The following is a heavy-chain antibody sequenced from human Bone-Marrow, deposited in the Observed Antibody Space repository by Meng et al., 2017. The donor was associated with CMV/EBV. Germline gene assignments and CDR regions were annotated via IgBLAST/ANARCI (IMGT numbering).Heavy chain of an antibody. Sequence: SETLSFTCTVSGGSISSSSYYWGWIRQPPGKGLERIGSIYYSGSTYYNPSLKSQVTISVDTSKNQFSLKLSSVTAADTAVYHCARRVGATTIDYWGQGTLVTVSS. V-gene: IGHV4-39*01. J-gene: IGHJ4*02. CDR3: ARRVGATTIDY. CDR2: IYYSGST. D-gene: IGHD1-26*01. CDR1: GGSISSSSYY.